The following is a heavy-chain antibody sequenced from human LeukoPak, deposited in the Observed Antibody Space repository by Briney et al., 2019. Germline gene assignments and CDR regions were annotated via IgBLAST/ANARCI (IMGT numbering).Heavy chain of an antibody. CDR3: ARQYYDTSGYYPWYFDY. Sequence: PSETLSLTCTVSGGSISSSNYSWGWIRQPPGKGLEWIGSMYYSGSTYSNQSLKSRVTMSIDTSKNQFSLKLTSVTAADTAVYYCARQYYDTSGYYPWYFDYWGQGTLVTVSS. CDR1: GGSISSSNYS. CDR2: MYYSGST. J-gene: IGHJ4*02. D-gene: IGHD3-22*01. V-gene: IGHV4-39*01.